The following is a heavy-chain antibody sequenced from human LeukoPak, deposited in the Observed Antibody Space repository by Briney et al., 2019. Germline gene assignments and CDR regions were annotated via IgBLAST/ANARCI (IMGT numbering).Heavy chain of an antibody. Sequence: SETLSLTCTVSGGSISSGSYYWSWIRQPAGKGLEWVGRTYTSGGTIYNPSLESRVTISLDTSKNQFSLKLSSVTAADTAVYYCARDSSLSGWFDPWGQGTLVTASS. V-gene: IGHV4-61*02. CDR3: ARDSSLSGWFDP. J-gene: IGHJ5*02. CDR1: GGSISSGSYY. D-gene: IGHD3-10*01. CDR2: TYTSGGT.